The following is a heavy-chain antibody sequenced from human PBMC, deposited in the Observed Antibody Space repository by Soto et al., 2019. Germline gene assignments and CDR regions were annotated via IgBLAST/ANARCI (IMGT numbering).Heavy chain of an antibody. Sequence: GGSLRLSCTGSGFSFFSYAMSWVRQAPGKGLEWVSTISGSGGHTYYADSVKGRFVVSRDNDKNTVYLHMSSLTGEDTAVYFCAKIEMGWFAHWGQGTQVTVS. V-gene: IGHV3-23*01. CDR2: ISGSGGHT. D-gene: IGHD2-8*01. CDR1: GFSFFSYA. J-gene: IGHJ5*02. CDR3: AKIEMGWFAH.